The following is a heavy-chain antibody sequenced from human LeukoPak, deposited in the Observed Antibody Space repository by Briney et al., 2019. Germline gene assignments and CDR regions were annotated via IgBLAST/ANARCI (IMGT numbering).Heavy chain of an antibody. CDR1: GFTFDDYG. Sequence: GGSLRLSCAASGFTFDDYGMSWVRQAPGKGLEWVSGINWNGGSTGYADSVKGRFTISRDNSKNTLYLQMNSLRAEDTAVYYCANGNRCTSPNCLGYYYFYMDVWGKGTTVTVSS. CDR2: INWNGGST. D-gene: IGHD2-8*01. V-gene: IGHV3-20*04. CDR3: ANGNRCTSPNCLGYYYFYMDV. J-gene: IGHJ6*03.